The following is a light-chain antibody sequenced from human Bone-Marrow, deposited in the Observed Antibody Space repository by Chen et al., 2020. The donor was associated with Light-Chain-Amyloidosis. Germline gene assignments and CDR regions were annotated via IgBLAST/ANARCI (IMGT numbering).Light chain of an antibody. V-gene: IGKV1-5*03. Sequence: DIQMTQSPSILSASVGDRVTITCRASQSISSWLAWYQQKPGKAPNLLISRASSLESGVPSRFSGSGSVTEFTLTISSLQPDDFATYYCQQYHVYSTFGQGTKVEIK. J-gene: IGKJ1*01. CDR1: QSISSW. CDR3: QQYHVYST. CDR2: RAS.